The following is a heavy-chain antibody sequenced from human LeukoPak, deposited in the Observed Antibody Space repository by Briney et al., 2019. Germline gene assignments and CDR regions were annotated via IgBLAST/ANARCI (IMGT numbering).Heavy chain of an antibody. CDR3: ARGHLTGRGYFDY. CDR2: ISRNGSII. J-gene: IGHJ4*02. V-gene: IGHV3-11*04. D-gene: IGHD1-20*01. Sequence: SGGSLRLSCAASEFTFGDYSMSWIRQAPGKGLEWVSYISRNGSIIYYADSVKGRFTISRDNAKNSLYLQMNSLRAEDTAVYYCARGHLTGRGYFDYWGQGTLVTVS. CDR1: EFTFGDYS.